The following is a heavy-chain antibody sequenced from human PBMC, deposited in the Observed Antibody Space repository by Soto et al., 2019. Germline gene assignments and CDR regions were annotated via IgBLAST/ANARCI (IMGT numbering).Heavy chain of an antibody. D-gene: IGHD3-10*01. CDR3: ARRWFGDLVDY. J-gene: IGHJ4*02. Sequence: GESLKISCKGSGYSFTNYWIGWVRQMPGKGLEWMGIIYPGDSDTTYSPSFQGQVTISADKSISTAYLQWSSLKASDTTMYYCARRWFGDLVDYWGQGTQVTVSS. V-gene: IGHV5-51*01. CDR2: IYPGDSDT. CDR1: GYSFTNYW.